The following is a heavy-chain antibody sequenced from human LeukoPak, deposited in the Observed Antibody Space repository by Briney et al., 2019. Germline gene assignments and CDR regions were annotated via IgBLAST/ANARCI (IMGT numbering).Heavy chain of an antibody. CDR2: ISSSSSYI. CDR3: AKGVVVPADPFDY. D-gene: IGHD2-2*01. CDR1: GFTFSSYS. Sequence: GGSLRLSCAASGFTFSSYSMNWVRQAPGKGLEWVSSISSSSSYIYYEDSVKGRFTISRDNAKNSLYLQMNSLRAEDTAVYYCAKGVVVPADPFDYWGQGTLVTVSS. J-gene: IGHJ4*02. V-gene: IGHV3-21*01.